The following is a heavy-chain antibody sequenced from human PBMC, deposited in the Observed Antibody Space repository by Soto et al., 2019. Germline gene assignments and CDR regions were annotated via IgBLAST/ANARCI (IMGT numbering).Heavy chain of an antibody. J-gene: IGHJ6*02. CDR3: AAGIDEQLVLSGMDV. Sequence: ALKVYCKASGCTFTSSAVPWVRQARVQRLEWIGCIVVGSGNTNYAQNFQERVTITRDMSTSTAYMELDSLRSEDTAVYYCAAGIDEQLVLSGMDVWGQGTTVTVSS. D-gene: IGHD6-6*01. V-gene: IGHV1-58*01. CDR2: IVVGSGNT. CDR1: GCTFTSSA.